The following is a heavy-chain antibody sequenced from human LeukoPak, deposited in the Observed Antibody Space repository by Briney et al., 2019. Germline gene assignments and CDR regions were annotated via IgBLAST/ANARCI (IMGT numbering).Heavy chain of an antibody. V-gene: IGHV4-34*01. CDR2: IDHGGNT. CDR1: GGSFNGYS. CDR3: ARLEGTSWTGFWFDP. D-gene: IGHD6-13*01. J-gene: IGHJ5*02. Sequence: SETLSLTCAVFGGSFNGYSWTWVRKAPGKGLEWIGDIDHGGNTNYTPSLKSRVTISVDTSKNEFSLNLSSVTAADTAAYYCARLEGTSWTGFWFDPWGQGTLVTVSS.